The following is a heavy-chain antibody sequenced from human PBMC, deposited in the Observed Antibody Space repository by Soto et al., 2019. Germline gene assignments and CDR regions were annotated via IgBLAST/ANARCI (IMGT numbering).Heavy chain of an antibody. V-gene: IGHV5-10-1*01. J-gene: IGHJ5*02. CDR3: ARHIAEYYYDSSGFSPWFDP. Sequence: GESLKISCKGSGYSFTSYWISWVRQMPGKGLEWMGRIDPSGSYTNYSPSFQGHVTISADKSISTAYLQWSSLKASDTAMYYCARHIAEYYYDSSGFSPWFDPWGQGTLVTVSS. CDR2: IDPSGSYT. D-gene: IGHD3-22*01. CDR1: GYSFTSYW.